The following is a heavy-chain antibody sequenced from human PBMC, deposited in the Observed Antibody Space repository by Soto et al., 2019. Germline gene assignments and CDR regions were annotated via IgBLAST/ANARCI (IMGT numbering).Heavy chain of an antibody. CDR2: ISAYNGNT. CDR3: SMSGAAAGY. D-gene: IGHD3-10*01. J-gene: IGHJ4*02. CDR1: GYTFTSYA. V-gene: IGHV1-18*01. Sequence: QVQLVQSGAEVKKPGASVKVSCKASGYTFTSYAISWVRQAPGQGLEWMGWISAYNGNTNYSQKLQGRVTMTTDPSPTPAYMGLRSLGCDDTAGDYSSMSGAAAGYWGQGTLVTVSS.